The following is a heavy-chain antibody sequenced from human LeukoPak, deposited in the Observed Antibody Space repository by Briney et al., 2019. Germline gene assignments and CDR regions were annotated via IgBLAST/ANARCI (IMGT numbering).Heavy chain of an antibody. J-gene: IGHJ4*02. CDR2: IYQSGST. CDR3: ARNSNWYFDY. CDR1: GYSIRSDYH. V-gene: IGHV4-38-2*01. D-gene: IGHD6-13*01. Sequence: PSETLSLTCAVSGYSIRSDYHWGWIRQPPGKGLEWIGSIYQSGSTHYNPSLKSRVTISIDTSKNQFSLKLSSMTAADTAVYYCARNSNWYFDYWGQGTLVTVSS.